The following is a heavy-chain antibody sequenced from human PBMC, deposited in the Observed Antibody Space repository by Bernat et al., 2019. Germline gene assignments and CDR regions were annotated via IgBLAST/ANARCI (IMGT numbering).Heavy chain of an antibody. CDR1: GGSISSGGYY. V-gene: IGHV4-31*11. Sequence: QVQLQESGPGLVKPSGTLSLTCAVSGGSISSGGYYWSWIRQHPGKGLEWIGYIYYSGSTYYNPSLKSRVTISVDTSKNQFSLKLSSVTAADTAVYYCARLRWLQYHYFDYWGQGTLVTVSS. D-gene: IGHD5-24*01. CDR2: IYYSGST. CDR3: ARLRWLQYHYFDY. J-gene: IGHJ4*02.